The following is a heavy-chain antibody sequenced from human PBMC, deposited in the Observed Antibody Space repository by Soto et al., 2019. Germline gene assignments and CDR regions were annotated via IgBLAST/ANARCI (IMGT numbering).Heavy chain of an antibody. D-gene: IGHD3-3*01. CDR2: IIGSGDTT. V-gene: IGHV3-23*01. Sequence: EVQVLESGGGLVQPGGSLRLSCAASGFTFSTYAMTWVRQAPGKGLEWVSGIIGSGDTTYYADSVKGRFTISRDNAKNSLYLQMNSLRAEDTAVYYCARDSLRFLEWLGNYGMDVWGQGTTVTVSS. J-gene: IGHJ6*02. CDR1: GFTFSTYA. CDR3: ARDSLRFLEWLGNYGMDV.